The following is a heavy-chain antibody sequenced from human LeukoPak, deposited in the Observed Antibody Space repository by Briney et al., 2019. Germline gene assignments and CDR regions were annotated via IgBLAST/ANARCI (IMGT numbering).Heavy chain of an antibody. CDR1: GYTFTSYG. D-gene: IGHD3-22*01. V-gene: IGHV1-18*01. CDR2: ISAYNGNT. CDR3: ARDALMIVVVSYENYFDY. J-gene: IGHJ4*02. Sequence: GASVKVSCKASGYTFTSYGISWVRQAPGQGLEWMGWISAYNGNTNYAQKLQGRVTMTTDTSTSTAYMELRSLRSDDTAVYYCARDALMIVVVSYENYFDYWGQGTLVTVSS.